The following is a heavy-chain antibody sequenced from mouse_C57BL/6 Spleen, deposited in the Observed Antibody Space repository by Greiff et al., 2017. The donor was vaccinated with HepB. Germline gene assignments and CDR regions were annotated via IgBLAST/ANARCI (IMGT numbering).Heavy chain of an antibody. V-gene: IGHV3-6*01. Sequence: EVKLQESGPGLVKPSQSLSLTCSVTGYSITSGYYWNWIRQFPGNKLEWMGYISYDGSNNYNPSLKNRISITRDTSKNQFFLKLNSVTTEDTATYYCARGPRQLRPPWFAYWGQGTLVTVSA. D-gene: IGHD3-2*02. CDR3: ARGPRQLRPPWFAY. CDR1: GYSITSGYY. J-gene: IGHJ3*01. CDR2: ISYDGSN.